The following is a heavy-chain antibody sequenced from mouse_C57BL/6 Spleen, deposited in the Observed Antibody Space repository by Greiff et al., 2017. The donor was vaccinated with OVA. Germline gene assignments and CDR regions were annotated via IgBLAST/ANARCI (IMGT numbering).Heavy chain of an antibody. D-gene: IGHD2-5*01. CDR3: ARRYSNYNSIDY. CDR1: GYTFTSYW. CDR2: IDPNSGST. J-gene: IGHJ4*01. Sequence: VKLQQPGAELVKPGASVKLSCKASGYTFTSYWMHWVKQRPGQGLEWIGMIDPNSGSTNYNEKFKSKATLTVDKSSSTAYMQLSSLTTEDSAVYYCARRYSNYNSIDYWGQGTPVTVSS. V-gene: IGHV1-64*01.